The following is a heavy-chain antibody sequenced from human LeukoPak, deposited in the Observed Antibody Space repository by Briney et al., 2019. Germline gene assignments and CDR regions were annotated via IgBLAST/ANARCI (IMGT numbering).Heavy chain of an antibody. Sequence: GGSLILSCASSGFTFRSYAMHWARHAPGKGLEWVAVISYDGSNKYYADSVQGRFTNSRDNSQNTLYLQMNSLRAEDTAVYYCARDPFNDYYDSSGYASYFDYWGQGTLVTVSS. CDR1: GFTFRSYA. D-gene: IGHD3-22*01. J-gene: IGHJ4*02. CDR2: ISYDGSNK. V-gene: IGHV3-30*01. CDR3: ARDPFNDYYDSSGYASYFDY.